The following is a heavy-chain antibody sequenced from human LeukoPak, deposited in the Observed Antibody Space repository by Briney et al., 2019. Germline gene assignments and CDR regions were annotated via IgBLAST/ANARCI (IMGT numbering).Heavy chain of an antibody. Sequence: PSETLSLTCTVSGGSISSSSYYWGWIRQPPGKGLEWLSVIHRGGNTYYADSVKGRFTISRDSSKNTVFLQMDSLRAEDTAVYYCARDPGYGLGVDYGDYWGQGTLVTVSS. CDR3: ARDPGYGLGVDYGDY. CDR2: IHRGGNT. CDR1: GGSISSSSYY. V-gene: IGHV3-66*01. D-gene: IGHD3-10*01. J-gene: IGHJ4*02.